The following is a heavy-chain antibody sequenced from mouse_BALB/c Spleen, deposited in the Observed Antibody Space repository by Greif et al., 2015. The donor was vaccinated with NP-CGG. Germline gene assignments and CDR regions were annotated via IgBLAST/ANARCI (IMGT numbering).Heavy chain of an antibody. CDR1: GYTFTSYY. CDR2: INPSNGGT. Sequence: VKLQESGAELVKPGASVKLSCKASGYTFTSYYMYWVKQRPGQGLEWIGGINPSNGGTNFNEKFKSKATLTVDKSSSTAYMQLSSLTSEDSAVYYCTRWGWDAMDYWGQGTSVTVSS. J-gene: IGHJ4*01. V-gene: IGHV1S81*02. D-gene: IGHD4-1*01. CDR3: TRWGWDAMDY.